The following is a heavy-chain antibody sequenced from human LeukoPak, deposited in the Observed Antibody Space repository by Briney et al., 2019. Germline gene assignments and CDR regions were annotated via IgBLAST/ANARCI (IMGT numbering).Heavy chain of an antibody. D-gene: IGHD5-12*01. J-gene: IGHJ6*02. CDR1: GFTFDDYG. Sequence: PGGSLRLSCAASGFTFDDYGMSWVRQAPGKGLEWVSGINWNGGSTGYADSAKGRFTISRDNAKNSLYLQMNSLRAEDTALYHCARGVYSSGYDWGYYYYGMDVWGQGTTVTVSS. CDR3: ARGVYSSGYDWGYYYYGMDV. CDR2: INWNGGST. V-gene: IGHV3-20*01.